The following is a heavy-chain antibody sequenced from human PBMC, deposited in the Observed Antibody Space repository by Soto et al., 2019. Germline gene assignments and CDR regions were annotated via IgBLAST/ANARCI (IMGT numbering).Heavy chain of an antibody. CDR3: ARGRYGDY. V-gene: IGHV1-18*01. J-gene: IGHJ4*02. CDR1: GYTFTSYG. D-gene: IGHD1-1*01. Sequence: QVHLVQSGAEVKKPGASVKVSCKASGYTFTSYGITWVRQAPGQGLEWMGWISAHNGNTDYAQKLQGRVIVTRDTPTSTAYMELRSLRSGDTAVYYCARGRYGDYWGQGALVTVSS. CDR2: ISAHNGNT.